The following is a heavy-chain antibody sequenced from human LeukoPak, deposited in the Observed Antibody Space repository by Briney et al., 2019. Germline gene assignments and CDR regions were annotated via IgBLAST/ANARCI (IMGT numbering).Heavy chain of an antibody. CDR2: IYTSGST. Sequence: PSETLSLTCTVSGGSISSYYWSWIRQPAGKGLEWIGRIYTSGSTNYNPSLKSRVIMSLDTSKSQFSLKLSYVTAADTAVYYCAREQRDTAMSRGLDYWGQGTLVTVSS. CDR3: AREQRDTAMSRGLDY. CDR1: GGSISSYY. J-gene: IGHJ4*02. V-gene: IGHV4-4*07. D-gene: IGHD5-18*01.